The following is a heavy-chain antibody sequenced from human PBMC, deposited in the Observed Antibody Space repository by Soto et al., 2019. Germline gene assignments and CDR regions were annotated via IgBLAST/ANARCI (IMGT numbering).Heavy chain of an antibody. CDR1: GFTFSSYA. J-gene: IGHJ4*02. Sequence: QVQLVESGGGEVQPGRSLRLSCAASGFTFSSYAMHWVRQAPGKGLEWVAVISYDGSNKYYADSVKGRFTISRDNSKNTLYLQMNSLRAEDTAVYYCATVIAVAGNDYWGQGTLVTVSS. CDR2: ISYDGSNK. V-gene: IGHV3-30-3*01. CDR3: ATVIAVAGNDY. D-gene: IGHD6-19*01.